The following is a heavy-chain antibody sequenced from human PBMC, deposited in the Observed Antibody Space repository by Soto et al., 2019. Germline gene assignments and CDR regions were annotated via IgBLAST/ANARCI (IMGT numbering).Heavy chain of an antibody. CDR1: GFTFSSYS. D-gene: IGHD3-22*01. Sequence: EVQLVESGGGLVKPGGSLRLSCAASGFTFSSYSMNWVRQAPGKGLEWVSCISSSSSYIDYADSVKGRFTISRDNAKNXLHLQMNSLRAEDTAVYYCATGQYYYDSSGYRFDIWGQGTMVTVSS. CDR2: ISSSSSYI. J-gene: IGHJ3*02. V-gene: IGHV3-21*01. CDR3: ATGQYYYDSSGYRFDI.